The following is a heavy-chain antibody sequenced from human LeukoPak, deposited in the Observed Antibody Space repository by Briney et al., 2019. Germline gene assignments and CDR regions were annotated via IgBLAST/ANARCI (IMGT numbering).Heavy chain of an antibody. CDR3: ARQQDTTNPGY. CDR1: GFTVSTNY. D-gene: IGHD5-18*01. J-gene: IGHJ4*02. Sequence: GGSLRLSCAASGFTVSTNYMNWLRQAPEKGLEWVSIIYSGGNTYYADSVKGRFTISRDNSKNTLYLQMNGLRAEDTAVYYCARQQDTTNPGYWGQGTLVTVSS. V-gene: IGHV3-66*04. CDR2: IYSGGNT.